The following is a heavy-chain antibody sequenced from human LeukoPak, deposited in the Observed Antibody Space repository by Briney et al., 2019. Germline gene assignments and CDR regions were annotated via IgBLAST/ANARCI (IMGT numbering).Heavy chain of an antibody. D-gene: IGHD2-15*01. Sequence: GGSLRLSCAASGFTFSSYWMSWVRQAPGKGLEWVANIKQDGSEKYYVDSVKGRFTISRDNAKNSLYLQMNSLRAEDTAVYYCARLGYCSGGSCYSSYYFDYWGQGTLVTVSS. V-gene: IGHV3-7*01. CDR3: ARLGYCSGGSCYSSYYFDY. CDR2: IKQDGSEK. J-gene: IGHJ4*02. CDR1: GFTFSSYW.